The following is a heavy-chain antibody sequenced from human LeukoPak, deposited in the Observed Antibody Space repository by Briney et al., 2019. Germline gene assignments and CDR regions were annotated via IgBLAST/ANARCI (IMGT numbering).Heavy chain of an antibody. CDR2: IIPIFGIA. Sequence: GASVKVSCKASGGTFTSYAISWVRQAPGQGLEWMGRIIPIFGIANYAQKFQGRVTITADKSTSTAYMELSSLRSEDTAVYYCARVGQNCSGGSCYFDYWGQGTLVTVSS. D-gene: IGHD2-15*01. V-gene: IGHV1-69*04. CDR1: GGTFTSYA. J-gene: IGHJ4*02. CDR3: ARVGQNCSGGSCYFDY.